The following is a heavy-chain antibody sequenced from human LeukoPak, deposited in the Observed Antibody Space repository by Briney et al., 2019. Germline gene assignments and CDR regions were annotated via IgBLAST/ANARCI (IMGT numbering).Heavy chain of an antibody. CDR3: ARYYYDSSGTDF. CDR2: INPNSGGT. Sequence: ASVKVSCKASGYTFTSYGISWVRQAPGQGLEWMGWINPNSGGTNYAQKFQGRVTMTRDTSISTAYMELSRLRSDDTAVYYCARYYYDSSGTDFWGQGTLVTVSS. J-gene: IGHJ4*02. CDR1: GYTFTSYG. V-gene: IGHV1-2*02. D-gene: IGHD3-22*01.